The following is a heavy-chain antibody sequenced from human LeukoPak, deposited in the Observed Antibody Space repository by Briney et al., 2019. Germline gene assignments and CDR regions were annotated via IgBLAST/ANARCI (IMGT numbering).Heavy chain of an antibody. D-gene: IGHD3-10*01. Sequence: PGGSLRLSCAASGNYWMHWVRQAPGKGLVWVSHINSDGSWTSYADSVKGRFTISKDNAKNTVYLQVSSLRAEDTAVYYCARDRGALDIWGLGTMVIVSS. CDR1: GNYW. V-gene: IGHV3-74*01. CDR2: INSDGSWT. J-gene: IGHJ3*02. CDR3: ARDRGALDI.